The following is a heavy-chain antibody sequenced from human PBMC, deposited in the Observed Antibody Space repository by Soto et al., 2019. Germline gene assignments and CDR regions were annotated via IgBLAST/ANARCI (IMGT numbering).Heavy chain of an antibody. CDR1: GGSISSYY. V-gene: IGHV4-4*07. Sequence: QVQLQESGPGLVKPSDTLSLSCTVSGGSISSYYWNWIRQPAGKGLEWIGSIYSSGATNYNPSLKSRVTMSTDTSTNHFSLRLTSVTPADTAVYYCAREHKVVNDFEFWGQGILVTVSS. D-gene: IGHD2-15*01. CDR2: IYSSGAT. CDR3: AREHKVVNDFEF. J-gene: IGHJ4*02.